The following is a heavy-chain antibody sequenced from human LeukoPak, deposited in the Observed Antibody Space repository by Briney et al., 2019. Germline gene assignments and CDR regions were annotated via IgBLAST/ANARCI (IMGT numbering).Heavy chain of an antibody. CDR2: ISSSSSYI. V-gene: IGHV3-21*01. J-gene: IGHJ4*02. Sequence: GGSLRLSCAASGFTFSSYSMNWVRQAPGKGLEWVSSISSSSSYIYYADSVKGRFTISRDNAKNSLYLQMNSLRAEDTAVYYCARASIAVAGTFECYFDYWGQGTLVTVSS. CDR3: ARASIAVAGTFECYFDY. D-gene: IGHD6-19*01. CDR1: GFTFSSYS.